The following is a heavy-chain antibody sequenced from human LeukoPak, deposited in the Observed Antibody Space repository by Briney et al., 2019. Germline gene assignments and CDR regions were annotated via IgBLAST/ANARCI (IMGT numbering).Heavy chain of an antibody. CDR1: GGSITNYY. V-gene: IGHV4-59*01. D-gene: IGHD6-19*01. J-gene: IGHJ4*02. CDR2: IYYSGST. Sequence: SETLSLTCTVSGGSITNYYWSWIRQPPGKGLEWIGYIYYSGSTNYNPSLKSRVTISVDTSKNQFSLKLSSVTAADTAVYYCARGGGGGAVDSIDYWGQGTLVTVSS. CDR3: ARGGGGGAVDSIDY.